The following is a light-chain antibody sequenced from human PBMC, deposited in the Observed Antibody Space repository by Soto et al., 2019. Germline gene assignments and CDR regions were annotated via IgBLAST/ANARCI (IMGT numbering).Light chain of an antibody. CDR1: QSVSNY. J-gene: IGKJ5*01. CDR3: QQYGSSKIT. Sequence: EIVLTQFPATLSLSPGERATLSCRASQSVSNYLAWYQQKPGXAPRLLXYDASNRATGIPARFSGTGSGTGFTLTISSLEPEDFAVYYCQQYGSSKITFGQGTRLEIK. V-gene: IGKV3-11*01. CDR2: DAS.